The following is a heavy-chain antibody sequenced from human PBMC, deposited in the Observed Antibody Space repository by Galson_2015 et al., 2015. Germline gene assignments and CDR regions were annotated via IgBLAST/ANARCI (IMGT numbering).Heavy chain of an antibody. D-gene: IGHD2-2*01. CDR2: IWYDGSNK. CDR3: ARVLGYCSSSSCPHFDY. Sequence: SLRLSCAASGFSFSSYGMHWVRQAPGKGLEWVAVIWYDGSNKYFADSVKGRFTISRDNSKNTVYLQMNSLRAEDTAMYYCARVLGYCSSSSCPHFDYSGQGALVTVSS. V-gene: IGHV3-33*01. J-gene: IGHJ4*02. CDR1: GFSFSSYG.